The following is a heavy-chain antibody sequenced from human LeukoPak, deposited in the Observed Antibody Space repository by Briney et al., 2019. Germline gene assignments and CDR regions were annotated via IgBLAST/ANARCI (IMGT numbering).Heavy chain of an antibody. CDR3: ARLGRGYYDLDY. J-gene: IGHJ4*02. Sequence: SETLSLTCTVSGGSISSYYWSWIRQPPGKGLEWIGYIYYSGSTNYNPSLKSRVTISVDTSKNQFSLKLSSATAADTAVYYCARLGRGYYDLDYWGQGTLVTVSS. V-gene: IGHV4-59*08. D-gene: IGHD3-3*01. CDR1: GGSISSYY. CDR2: IYYSGST.